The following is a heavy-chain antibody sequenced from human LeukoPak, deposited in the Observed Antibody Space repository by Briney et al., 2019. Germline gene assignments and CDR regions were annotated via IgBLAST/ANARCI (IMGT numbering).Heavy chain of an antibody. V-gene: IGHV3-66*01. Sequence: GGSLRLSCAASGFTVITNYMSWVRQAPGKGLEWVSVIYSGGGTYSADSVKGRFTISRDNAKNTLHLQMNSLRAEDTAVYYCARGRDVYNYYGHDSFDIWGQGTMVTVSS. CDR1: GFTVITNY. D-gene: IGHD5-24*01. CDR2: IYSGGGT. CDR3: ARGRDVYNYYGHDSFDI. J-gene: IGHJ3*02.